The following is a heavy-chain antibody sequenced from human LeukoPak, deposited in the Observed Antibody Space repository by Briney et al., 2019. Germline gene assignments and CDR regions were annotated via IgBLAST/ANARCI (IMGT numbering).Heavy chain of an antibody. CDR3: AREPTHWLILR. V-gene: IGHV4-61*02. J-gene: IGHJ4*02. CDR1: GDSISNGNYY. D-gene: IGHD6-19*01. Sequence: PSQTLSLTCTVSGDSISNGNYYWNWIRQPAGKGLEWIGRIYTGGTTNYNPSPKSRVTMSVDTSKNQFSLELSSVTAADTAMYYCAREPTHWLILRWGPGTLVTVSS. CDR2: IYTGGTT.